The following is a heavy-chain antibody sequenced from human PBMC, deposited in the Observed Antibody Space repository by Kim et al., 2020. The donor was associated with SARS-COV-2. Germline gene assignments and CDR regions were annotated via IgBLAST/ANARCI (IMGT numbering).Heavy chain of an antibody. D-gene: IGHD3-22*01. V-gene: IGHV4-39*01. J-gene: IGHJ4*02. CDR2: T. CDR3: ASSPYYYVFDY. Sequence: TYYTPSLKSRVTISVDTSKNQFPLRLTSVTAADAAVYYCASSPYYYVFDYWGPGTLVTVSS.